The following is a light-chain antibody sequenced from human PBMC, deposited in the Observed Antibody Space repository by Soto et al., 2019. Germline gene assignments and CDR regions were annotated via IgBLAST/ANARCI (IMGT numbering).Light chain of an antibody. CDR1: SSNIGSNF. J-gene: IGLJ2*01. CDR2: RND. CDR3: AAWDDSLNVV. Sequence: QAVVTQPPSASGTPGQRVTMSCSGSSSNIGSNFVYWYQHLPGTAPKLLMYRNDQRPSGVPDRFSGSKSGTSASLAISGLQSEDEADYYCAAWDDSLNVVFGGGTKLTVL. V-gene: IGLV1-47*01.